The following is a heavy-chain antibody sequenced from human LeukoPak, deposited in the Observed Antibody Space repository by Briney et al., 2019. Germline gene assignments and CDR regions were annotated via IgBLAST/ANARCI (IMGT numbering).Heavy chain of an antibody. CDR1: GYTFTDYN. D-gene: IGHD3-3*01. CDR2: INPYTGGT. Sequence: ASVKVSCKASGYTFTDYNMHWVRQAPGQGLEWMAWINPYTGGTNYAQRFQGRVTMTRDTSISTAYMELNSLRSDDTAVYYCARGWSGPYYFDYWGQGTLVTVSS. V-gene: IGHV1-2*02. J-gene: IGHJ4*02. CDR3: ARGWSGPYYFDY.